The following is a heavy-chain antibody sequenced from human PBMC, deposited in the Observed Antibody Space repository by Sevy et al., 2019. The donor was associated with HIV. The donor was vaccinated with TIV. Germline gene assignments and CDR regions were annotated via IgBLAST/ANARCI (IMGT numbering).Heavy chain of an antibody. V-gene: IGHV4-39*01. CDR1: DGSISSSSYY. J-gene: IGHJ4*02. CDR3: ARRGRQLDYYDSSGYYLDY. D-gene: IGHD3-22*01. Sequence: SETLSLTCTVSDGSISSSSYYWGWIRQPPGKGLEWIGSIYYSGSTYYNPSLKSRVTISVDTSKNQFSLKLSSVTAADTAVYYCARRGRQLDYYDSSGYYLDYWGQGTLVTVSS. CDR2: IYYSGST.